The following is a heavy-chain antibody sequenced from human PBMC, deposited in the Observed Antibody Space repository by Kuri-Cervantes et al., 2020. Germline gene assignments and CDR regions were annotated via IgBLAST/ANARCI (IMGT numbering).Heavy chain of an antibody. J-gene: IGHJ6*02. V-gene: IGHV4-61*01. CDR1: GGSVSSGSYY. CDR2: IYYSGST. CDR3: ARDGSLGMDV. Sequence: SETLSLTCTVSGGSVSSGSYYWSWIRQPPGKGLEWIGYIYYSGSTNYNPSLKSRVTTSVDTSKNQFSLKLSSVTAADTAVYYCARDGSLGMDVWGQGTTVTVSS. D-gene: IGHD1-26*01.